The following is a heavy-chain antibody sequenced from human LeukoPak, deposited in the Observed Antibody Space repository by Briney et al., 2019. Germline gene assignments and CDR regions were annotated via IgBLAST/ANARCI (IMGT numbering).Heavy chain of an antibody. CDR1: GFTFSTYE. J-gene: IGHJ4*02. Sequence: GGSLRHSCAASGFTFSTYEMHWVRQAPGKGLEWVSDISSSRSTMYYADSVKGRFTTSRDNAKNLLYLQMHSLRAEDTAVYYCSLLAVASPQDYWGQGTLVTVSS. D-gene: IGHD6-19*01. V-gene: IGHV3-48*03. CDR2: ISSSRSTM. CDR3: SLLAVASPQDY.